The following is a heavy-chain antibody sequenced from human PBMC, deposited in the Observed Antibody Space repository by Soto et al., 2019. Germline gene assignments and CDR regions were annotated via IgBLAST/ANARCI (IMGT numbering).Heavy chain of an antibody. CDR2: ISYDGRNK. CDR3: ATDLTLQPTYFDGLGDF. V-gene: IGHV3-30*03. Sequence: QVQFVETGGGVVQPGRSLRLSCAAAGFIFSNYAMHWVRQAPGKGLEWVAVISYDGRNKYYADSVKGRVTISRDNSKNTLDLQMNSLRVDNTAVYYCATDLTLQPTYFDGLGDFWGQGTLVTVS. D-gene: IGHD3-9*01. CDR1: GFIFSNYA. J-gene: IGHJ4*02.